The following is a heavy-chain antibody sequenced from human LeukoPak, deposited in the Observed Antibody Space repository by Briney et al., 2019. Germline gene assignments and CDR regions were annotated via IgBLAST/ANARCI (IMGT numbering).Heavy chain of an antibody. D-gene: IGHD6-19*01. J-gene: IGHJ4*02. CDR3: ARDPHGSSGWYDY. V-gene: IGHV4-4*07. Sequence: PSETLSLTCTVSGGSISYYYWTWIRQPVGEGLEWIGRIHSSGSTNYNPSLKSRVTMSVDTSKNQFSLRLSSVTAADTAVYYCARDPHGSSGWYDYWGQGIPVTVSS. CDR2: IHSSGST. CDR1: GGSISYYY.